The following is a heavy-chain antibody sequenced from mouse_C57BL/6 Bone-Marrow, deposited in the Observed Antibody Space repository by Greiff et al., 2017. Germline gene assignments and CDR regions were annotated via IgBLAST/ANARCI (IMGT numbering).Heavy chain of an antibody. V-gene: IGHV1-47*01. D-gene: IGHD5-1*01. J-gene: IGHJ2*01. CDR1: GYTFTTYP. CDR3: ARSSTCFYYFDY. CDR2: FHPYNDDT. Sequence: QVQLKQSGAELVKPGASVKMSCKASGYTFTTYPIEWMKQNHGKSLEWIGNFHPYNDDTKYNEKLKGKATLTVEKSSNTVYLELSRLTSDDSAVYYCARSSTCFYYFDYWGQGPTLTVAS.